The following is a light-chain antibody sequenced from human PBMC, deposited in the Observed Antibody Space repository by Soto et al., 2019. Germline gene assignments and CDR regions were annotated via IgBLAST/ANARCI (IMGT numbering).Light chain of an antibody. V-gene: IGLV2-14*01. Sequence: QSVLTQPASVSGSPGQSITISCTGTSSDVGGYNYVSWDQQHPGKAPKLMIYDVSNRPSGVSNRFSGSKSGNTASLTISGLQAEGGAVYYCSSYTRSSTPYVLGTGTKVTDL. CDR2: DVS. CDR1: SSDVGGYNY. J-gene: IGLJ1*01. CDR3: SSYTRSSTPYV.